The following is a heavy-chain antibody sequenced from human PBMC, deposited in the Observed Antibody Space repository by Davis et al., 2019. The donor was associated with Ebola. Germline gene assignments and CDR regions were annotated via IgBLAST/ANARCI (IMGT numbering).Heavy chain of an antibody. CDR3: ARGPHYSSGYSFGKLYHYMDV. J-gene: IGHJ6*03. Sequence: ASVKVSCKASGYTFTSYHITWVRQAPGQGLQWMGWISPYNGNTNYAQSLQGRLTMTTDNSTSTAYMELRSLKSDDTAVFFCARGPHYSSGYSFGKLYHYMDVWGKGTTVTVSS. CDR1: GYTFTSYH. V-gene: IGHV1-18*04. CDR2: ISPYNGNT. D-gene: IGHD3-22*01.